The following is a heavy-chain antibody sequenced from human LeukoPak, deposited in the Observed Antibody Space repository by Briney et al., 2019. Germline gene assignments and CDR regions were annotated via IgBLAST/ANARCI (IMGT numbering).Heavy chain of an antibody. D-gene: IGHD1-26*01. Sequence: ASVKVSCKVSGYTLTELSMHWVRQAPGKGLEWMGGFDPEDGETIYAQKFQGRVTMAEDTSTDTAYMELSSLGSEDTAVYYCATNIVGATTLDYWGQGTLVTVSS. V-gene: IGHV1-24*01. CDR1: GYTLTELS. J-gene: IGHJ4*02. CDR3: ATNIVGATTLDY. CDR2: FDPEDGET.